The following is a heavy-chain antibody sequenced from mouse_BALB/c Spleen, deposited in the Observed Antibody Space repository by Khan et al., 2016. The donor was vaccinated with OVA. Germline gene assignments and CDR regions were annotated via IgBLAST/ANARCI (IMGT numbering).Heavy chain of an antibody. Sequence: EVQLQESGGGLVQPGGSRKLSCAASGFTFSNFGMFWIRQAPEKGLEWVAYISSGSSTIYYADTVKGRFTISRDNPKNTLFLQMTSLRSEDTAMYHCARILGIYAKDYWGQGTSVTVSS. V-gene: IGHV5-17*02. CDR3: ARILGIYAKDY. J-gene: IGHJ4*01. D-gene: IGHD1-1*02. CDR1: GFTFSNFG. CDR2: ISSGSSTI.